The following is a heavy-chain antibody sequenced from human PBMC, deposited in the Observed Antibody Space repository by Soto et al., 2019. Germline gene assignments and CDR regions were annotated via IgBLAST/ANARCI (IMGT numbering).Heavy chain of an antibody. J-gene: IGHJ4*02. CDR1: GFDFEDYA. D-gene: IGHD3-22*01. Sequence: GGSLRLSCAAAGFDFEDYAMHWARQVPGKGLEWVSLTNSDGTDSYYVDSVKGRFTISRDNAKRTLYLQMDRLRPEDTALYFCAKSLYYYDSSPLDHWGQGTLVTVSS. V-gene: IGHV3-43D*04. CDR2: TNSDGTDS. CDR3: AKSLYYYDSSPLDH.